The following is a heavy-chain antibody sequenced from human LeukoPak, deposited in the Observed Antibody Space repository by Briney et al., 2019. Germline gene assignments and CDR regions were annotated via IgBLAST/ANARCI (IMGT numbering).Heavy chain of an antibody. CDR3: ARGLPFDP. Sequence: GGSRRPSWEPSGFSFGSFGMPWVRKVPGKGLEWVAVIWYDGSNKYYADSVKGRFTISRDNSKNTLYLQMNSLRAEDTAVYYCARGLPFDPWGQGTLVTVSS. CDR1: GFSFGSFG. J-gene: IGHJ5*02. V-gene: IGHV3-33*01. CDR2: IWYDGSNK.